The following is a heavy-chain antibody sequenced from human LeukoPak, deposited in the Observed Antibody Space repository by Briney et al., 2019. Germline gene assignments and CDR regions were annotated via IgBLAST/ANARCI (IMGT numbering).Heavy chain of an antibody. V-gene: IGHV4-38-2*02. D-gene: IGHD2-2*02. CDR3: ARSRYCSSTSCYRYYYYMDV. Sequence: PSETLSLTCTVSGYSISSGYYWGWIRQPPGNGLEWIGTIYHSGSTNYNPSLKSRVTISVDTSKNQFSLKLSSVTAADTAVYYCARSRYCSSTSCYRYYYYMDVWGKGTTVTVSS. CDR2: IYHSGST. J-gene: IGHJ6*03. CDR1: GYSISSGYY.